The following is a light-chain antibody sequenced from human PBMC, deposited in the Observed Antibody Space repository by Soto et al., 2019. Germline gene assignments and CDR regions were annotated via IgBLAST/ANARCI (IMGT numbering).Light chain of an antibody. V-gene: IGKV1-39*01. CDR3: QQSYSTPLT. CDR2: AAS. Sequence: DIQMTQSPSSLSASVGDRVTITCRASQSISSYLNWYQQKPGKAPKLLIYAASSLQSWFPSRFSGSGSGTDFTLTISCLQPEDFATYYCQQSYSTPLTFGGGTK. J-gene: IGKJ4*01. CDR1: QSISSY.